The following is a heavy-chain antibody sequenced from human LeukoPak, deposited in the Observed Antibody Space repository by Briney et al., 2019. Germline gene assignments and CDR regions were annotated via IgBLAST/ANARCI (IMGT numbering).Heavy chain of an antibody. CDR3: ARDGCYSGYDFDY. CDR2: ISTRSSTM. CDR1: RFTFSSYN. V-gene: IGHV3-48*04. Sequence: GGSLRLSCAASRFTFSSYNMNWVRQAPGKGLEWVSYISTRSSTMYYADSVKGRFTISRDNAKNSLYLQMNSLRAEDTAVYYCARDGCYSGYDFDYWGQGTLVTVSS. D-gene: IGHD5-12*01. J-gene: IGHJ4*02.